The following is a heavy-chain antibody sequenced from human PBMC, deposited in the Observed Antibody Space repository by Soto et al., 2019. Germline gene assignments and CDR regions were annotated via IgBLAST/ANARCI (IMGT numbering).Heavy chain of an antibody. CDR3: GEPGSRGCGVDCFHGY. J-gene: IGHJ4*01. CDR2: ISGSGGST. Sequence: GGSLRLSCAASGFTFSSYAMSWVRQAPGKGLEWVSAISGSGGSTYYADSVKGRFTISRDNSKNTLYLQMNSLRAEDTAVYYCGEPGSRGCGVDCFHGYWGHGTLVTVSS. D-gene: IGHD2-21*02. V-gene: IGHV3-23*01. CDR1: GFTFSSYA.